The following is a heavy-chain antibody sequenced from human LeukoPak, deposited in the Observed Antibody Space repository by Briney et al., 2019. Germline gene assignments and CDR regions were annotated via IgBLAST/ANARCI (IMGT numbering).Heavy chain of an antibody. CDR2: ISYDGSNK. CDR1: GFTFSSYA. Sequence: GGSLRLSCAASGFTFSSYAMHWVRQAPGKGLEWVAVISYDGSNKYYADSVKGRFTISRDNAKNSLYLQMNSLRDEDTAVYYCAREYYYDSSGYYYPLGGMDVWGQGTTVTVSS. V-gene: IGHV3-30-3*01. CDR3: AREYYYDSSGYYYPLGGMDV. J-gene: IGHJ6*02. D-gene: IGHD3-22*01.